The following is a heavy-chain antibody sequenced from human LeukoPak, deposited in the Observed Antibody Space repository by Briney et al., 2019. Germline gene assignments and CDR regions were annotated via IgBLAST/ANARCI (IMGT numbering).Heavy chain of an antibody. J-gene: IGHJ5*02. V-gene: IGHV4-4*07. D-gene: IGHD6-13*01. CDR2: IYTSGST. CDR3: ARDYGLELYSSSWDNWFDP. CDR1: GGSISSYY. Sequence: SETLSLTCTVSGGSISSYYWSWIRQPARKGLEWIGRIYTSGSTNYNPSLKSRVTMSVDTSKNQFSLKLSSVTAADTAVYYCARDYGLELYSSSWDNWFDPWGQGTLVTVSS.